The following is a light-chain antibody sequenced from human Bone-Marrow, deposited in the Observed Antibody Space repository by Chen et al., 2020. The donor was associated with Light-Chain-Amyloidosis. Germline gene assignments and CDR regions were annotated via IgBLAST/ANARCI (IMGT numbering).Light chain of an antibody. J-gene: IGLJ3*02. CDR2: EVS. V-gene: IGLV2-14*01. CDR1: SSDVGGYNY. CDR3: SSFTSRSTRV. Sequence: QSALTQPASVSGSPGQSITISCTGTSSDVGGYNYVSWYQHHPGKAPKLMIYEVSNRPSGVSNRVSGSKSGKTASLTISGLQAEDEADYYCSSFTSRSTRVFGGGTKLTVL.